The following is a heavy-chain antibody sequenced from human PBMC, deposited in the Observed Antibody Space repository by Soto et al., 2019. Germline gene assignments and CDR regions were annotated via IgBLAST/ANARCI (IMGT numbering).Heavy chain of an antibody. V-gene: IGHV4-34*01. J-gene: IGHJ5*01. CDR2: VNHSGEA. CDR1: GGSFINYY. Sequence: SETLSLTCGFYGGSFINYYWLWVRQPPGKGLEWIGEVNHSGEATYNPSLQSRVTISLDTTNNHFSLKMTSVTAADTAIYFCARAERFLRSLFDSWGQGTQVTVS. CDR3: ARAERFLRSLFDS.